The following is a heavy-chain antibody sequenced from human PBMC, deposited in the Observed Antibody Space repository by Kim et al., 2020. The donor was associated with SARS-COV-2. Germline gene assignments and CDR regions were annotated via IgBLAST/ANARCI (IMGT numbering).Heavy chain of an antibody. Sequence: SETLSLTCTVSGDSIRSSTYNWGWVRQPPGKGLEWVGSISYGGSTYYNPSLKSRVTISLDTSKNQFSLRLNSVTAADTAVYYCARPATRLYYSAFHIWGQGTLVTVSS. CDR1: GDSIRSSTYN. CDR3: ARPATRLYYSAFHI. V-gene: IGHV4-39*01. J-gene: IGHJ3*02. D-gene: IGHD3-10*01. CDR2: ISYGGST.